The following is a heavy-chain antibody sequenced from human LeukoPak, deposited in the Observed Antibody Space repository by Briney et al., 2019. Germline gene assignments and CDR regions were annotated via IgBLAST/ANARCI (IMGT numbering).Heavy chain of an antibody. CDR3: ARNCLHCSSLSSSDYRGQGTLVTVSSGTALHSTSISSSDY. CDR1: GFTFSDYY. D-gene: IGHD2-2*01. J-gene: IGHJ4*02. Sequence: GGSLRLSCAASGFTFSDYYMSWIRQAPGKGLEWVSYISSSGSTIYYADSVKGRFTISGGSAKKSMYLQMNSLRGGDTAVYYCARNCLHCSSLSSSDYRGQGTLVTVSSGTALHSTSISSSDYWGQGTLVTVSS. V-gene: IGHV3-11*04. CDR2: ISSSGSTI.